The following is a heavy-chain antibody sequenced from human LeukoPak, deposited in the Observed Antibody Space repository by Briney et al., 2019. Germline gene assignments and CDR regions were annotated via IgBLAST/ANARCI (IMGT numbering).Heavy chain of an antibody. CDR2: ISSSSSYI. CDR1: GFTYSSFS. D-gene: IGHD3-3*01. CDR3: SRDLGGFGDYNFLSGCDY. V-gene: IGHV3-21*01. J-gene: IGHJ4*02. Sequence: GGSLRLACAASGFTYSSFSMNWVRQAPGKGLEWVSSISSSSSYIYYADSVKGRFTVSRDKARRSLYQQINSLRAEDAGVYYCSRDLGGFGDYNFLSGCDYWGRGALVTVSS.